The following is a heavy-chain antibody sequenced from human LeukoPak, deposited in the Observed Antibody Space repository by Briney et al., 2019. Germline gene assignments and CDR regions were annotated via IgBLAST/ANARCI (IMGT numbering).Heavy chain of an antibody. D-gene: IGHD4-17*01. CDR1: GFTFSSYW. V-gene: IGHV3-74*01. Sequence: GGSLRLSCAATGFTFSSYWMHWVRQAPGKGLVWVSRINSDGSSTSYADSVKGRFTISRDNAKNSLYLQMNSLRAEDTAVYYCARDSATVTTLWYFDYWGQGTLVTVSS. CDR3: ARDSATVTTLWYFDY. CDR2: INSDGSST. J-gene: IGHJ4*02.